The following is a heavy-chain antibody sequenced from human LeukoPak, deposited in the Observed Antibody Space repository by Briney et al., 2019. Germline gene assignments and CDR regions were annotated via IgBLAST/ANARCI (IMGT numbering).Heavy chain of an antibody. CDR1: GGSFSGYY. Sequence: SETLSLTCAVYGGSFSGYYWSWIRQPPGKGREWIGEINHSGSTNYNPSLKSRVTISVDTSKNQFSLKLSSVTAADTAVYYCARGRRDSSGYYLDYWGQGTLVTVSS. CDR3: ARGRRDSSGYYLDY. CDR2: INHSGST. V-gene: IGHV4-34*01. D-gene: IGHD3-22*01. J-gene: IGHJ4*02.